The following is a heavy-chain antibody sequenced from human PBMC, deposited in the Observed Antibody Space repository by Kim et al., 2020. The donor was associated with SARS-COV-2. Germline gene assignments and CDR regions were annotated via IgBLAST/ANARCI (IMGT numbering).Heavy chain of an antibody. CDR3: ARRYSSSWYRAVDGYFDY. CDR2: INQSGST. D-gene: IGHD6-13*01. Sequence: SETLSLTCAVYGGSFSGYYWSWIRQPPGKGLEWIGVINQSGSTNYNPSLKSRVTISVETSKNQFSLKLSSVTAADTAVYYCARRYSSSWYRAVDGYFDYWGQGTLVTVSS. V-gene: IGHV4-34*01. CDR1: GGSFSGYY. J-gene: IGHJ4*02.